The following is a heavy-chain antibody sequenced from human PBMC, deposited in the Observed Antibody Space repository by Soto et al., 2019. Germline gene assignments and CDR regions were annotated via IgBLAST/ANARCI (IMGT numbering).Heavy chain of an antibody. CDR2: ISFNGRKK. CDR3: PRDWLRLDDILTHSWTFNP. V-gene: IGHV3-30*14. Sequence: QEQLLQSGGGVVRPGKSLRLSCEASGFNFTYNAMHWVRQAPGKGLEWVAVISFNGRKKFYARSVKGRFTISRDNSKNSLYLRISNRRDSATTIYYRPRDWLRLDDILTHSWTFNPWGGGAL. CDR1: GFNFTYNA. J-gene: IGHJ2*01. D-gene: IGHD3-9*01.